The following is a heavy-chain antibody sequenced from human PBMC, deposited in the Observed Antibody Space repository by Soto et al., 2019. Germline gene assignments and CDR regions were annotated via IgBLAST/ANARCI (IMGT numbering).Heavy chain of an antibody. J-gene: IGHJ6*02. Sequence: SGPTLVNPTQTLTLTCTFSGFSLSTSGMCVSWIRQPPGKALEWLALVDWDDDKYYSTSLKTRLTISKDTSKNQVVLTMTNMDPVDTATYYCARDIVVVPAAINYYYYGMDVWGQGTTVIVSS. CDR2: VDWDDDK. CDR3: ARDIVVVPAAINYYYYGMDV. V-gene: IGHV2-70*01. CDR1: GFSLSTSGMC. D-gene: IGHD2-2*01.